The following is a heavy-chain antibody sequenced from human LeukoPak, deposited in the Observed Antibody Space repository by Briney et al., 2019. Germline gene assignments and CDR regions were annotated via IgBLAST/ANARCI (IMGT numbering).Heavy chain of an antibody. D-gene: IGHD4-17*01. CDR1: GGSISSGSYY. J-gene: IGHJ4*02. V-gene: IGHV4-61*02. CDR3: ANSIDFDYGDYYFDY. Sequence: MPSQTLSLTCTVSGGSISSGSYYWSWIRQPAGKGLEWIGRIYTSGSTNYNPSLKSRVTISLDTSKNQFSLKLSSVTAADTAVYYCANSIDFDYGDYYFDYWGQGALVTISS. CDR2: IYTSGST.